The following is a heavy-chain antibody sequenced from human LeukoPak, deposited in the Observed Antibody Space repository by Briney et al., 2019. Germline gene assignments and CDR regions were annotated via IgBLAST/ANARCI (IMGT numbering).Heavy chain of an antibody. D-gene: IGHD6-19*01. CDR1: GFTFDDYA. Sequence: GGSLRLSCAASGFTFDDYAMSWVRQAPGKGLEWVSAISGSGGSTYYADSVKGRFTISRDNSKNTLYLQMNSLRAEDTAVYYCAKETEQWLVRGYFQHWGQGTLVTVSS. CDR3: AKETEQWLVRGYFQH. V-gene: IGHV3-23*01. J-gene: IGHJ1*01. CDR2: ISGSGGST.